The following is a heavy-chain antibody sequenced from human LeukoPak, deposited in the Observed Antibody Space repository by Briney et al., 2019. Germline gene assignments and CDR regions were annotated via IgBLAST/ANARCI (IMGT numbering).Heavy chain of an antibody. CDR1: GSPFGTNS. Sequence: GGSRRLSGAAPGSPFGTNSMNGVRQAPGKGLDWASSISRSSSYIYYADSVKGRFTISRDNAKNSLYLQMNSLRAEDTAVYYCARDEDDILTGYREYNWFDPWGQGTLVTVSS. V-gene: IGHV3-21*01. CDR3: ARDEDDILTGYREYNWFDP. J-gene: IGHJ5*02. CDR2: ISRSSSYI. D-gene: IGHD3-9*01.